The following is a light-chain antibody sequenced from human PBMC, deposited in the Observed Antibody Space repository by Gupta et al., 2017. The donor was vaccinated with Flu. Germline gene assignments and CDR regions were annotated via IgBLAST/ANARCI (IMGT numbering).Light chain of an antibody. CDR3: QQEYNYGYS. CDR2: AAS. V-gene: IGKV1-5*03. Sequence: DIQMTQSPSTLSASVGDRVTITCRASQSISMYLAWYQQKPGKAPKFLIYAASSVESAVPSRFSGSGSGTEFTFTITSLQPDDFAVYYCQQEYNYGYSFGQGTKLEIK. J-gene: IGKJ2*03. CDR1: QSISMY.